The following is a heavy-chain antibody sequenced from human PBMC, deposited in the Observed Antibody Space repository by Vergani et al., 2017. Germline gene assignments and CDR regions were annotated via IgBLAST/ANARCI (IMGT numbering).Heavy chain of an antibody. CDR1: GGSISSGGYY. J-gene: IGHJ3*02. D-gene: IGHD2-2*01. Sequence: QVQLQESGPGLVKPSQTLSLTCTVSGGSISSGGYYWSWIRQHPGKGLEGIGYIYYRGSTYYNPSLKSRVTIAVDTSKNHLSLKLSSVTAAYTAMYYCARDSDHPYCSSTSCDGDDAFDIWGQGTMVTVSS. CDR3: ARDSDHPYCSSTSCDGDDAFDI. CDR2: IYYRGST. V-gene: IGHV4-31*03.